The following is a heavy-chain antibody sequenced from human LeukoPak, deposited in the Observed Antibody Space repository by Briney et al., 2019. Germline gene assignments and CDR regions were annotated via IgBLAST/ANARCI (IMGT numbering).Heavy chain of an antibody. D-gene: IGHD5-12*01. CDR3: ARIPGRLRADYYYYYMDV. V-gene: IGHV1-18*01. Sequence: PRSSVKVSCKTSGGTFSSYAISWVRQAPGQGLEWMGWISAYNGNTNYAQKLQGRVTMTTDTSTSTAYMELRSLRSDDTAVYYCARIPGRLRADYYYYYMDVWGKGTTVTVSS. J-gene: IGHJ6*03. CDR1: GGTFSSYA. CDR2: ISAYNGNT.